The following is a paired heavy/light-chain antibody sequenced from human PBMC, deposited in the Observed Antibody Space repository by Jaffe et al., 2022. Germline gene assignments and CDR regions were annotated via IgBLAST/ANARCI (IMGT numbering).Light chain of an antibody. CDR2: AAS. J-gene: IGKJ1*01. Sequence: DIQMTQSPSSLSASVGDRVTITCRASRSISDYLNWYQQRPGKAPRLLIYAASSLQSGVPSRFSGRGSGTDFTLTISGLQPEDFATYYCQQSYSTPPWTFGQGTKVEIK. CDR1: RSISDY. CDR3: QQSYSTPPWT. V-gene: IGKV1-39*01.
Heavy chain of an antibody. Sequence: EVQLLETGGGLIRPGGSLRLSCAASGFSVSGKYMSWVRQAPGKGLEWVSVIHSDGRTYYADSVKGRFTISRDNSKNTLFLQMNSLRAEDTAMYYCGSIYSRSTGRYGDRGAFDIWGQGTMVTVSS. CDR1: GFSVSGKY. CDR2: IHSDGRT. D-gene: IGHD2-21*02. J-gene: IGHJ3*02. V-gene: IGHV3-53*02. CDR3: GSIYSRSTGRYGDRGAFDI.